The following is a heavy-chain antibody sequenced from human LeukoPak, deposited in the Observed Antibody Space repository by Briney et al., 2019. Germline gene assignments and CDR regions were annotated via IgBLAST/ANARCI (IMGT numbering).Heavy chain of an antibody. CDR2: IAQHGSNK. D-gene: IGHD2-8*02. Sequence: GGSLRLSCAASGFTFSRNAIHWVRQGPGKGLEWVSYIAQHGSNKYYADSVKGRFTISRDNSKRTLYLQMNSLRADDTAVYYCAKDGSWSCTDWGQGTLVTVSS. CDR1: GFTFSRNA. J-gene: IGHJ4*02. CDR3: AKDGSWSCTD. V-gene: IGHV3-30*02.